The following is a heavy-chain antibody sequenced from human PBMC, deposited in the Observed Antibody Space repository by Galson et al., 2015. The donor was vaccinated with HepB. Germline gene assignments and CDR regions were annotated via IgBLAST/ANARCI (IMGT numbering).Heavy chain of an antibody. CDR1: GFTFSSYG. D-gene: IGHD1-26*01. Sequence: SLRLSCAASGFTFSSYGMSWVRQAPGKGLEWVSTISGSGSNTYYADSVKGRFTISRDNSKNTLYLQMNSLRAEDTAVYYCANGRLVGDLDYWGQGTLVTVSS. CDR3: ANGRLVGDLDY. CDR2: ISGSGSNT. J-gene: IGHJ4*02. V-gene: IGHV3-23*01.